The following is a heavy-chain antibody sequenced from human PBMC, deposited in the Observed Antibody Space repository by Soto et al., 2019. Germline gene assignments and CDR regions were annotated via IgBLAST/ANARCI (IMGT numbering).Heavy chain of an antibody. CDR2: ISDTGSNP. Sequence: VLLLESGGGLVRPGASLRLSCEASGLTFRSYALSWVRQAPGKGLEWVSGISDTGSNPYYADSVKGRFTISRDNSKNTLSLQMKSLRADDTAMYYCAKAGGRVVDAYDTWGQGTLVIVSS. V-gene: IGHV3-23*01. CDR1: GLTFRSYA. CDR3: AKAGGRVVDAYDT. J-gene: IGHJ5*02. D-gene: IGHD3-3*01.